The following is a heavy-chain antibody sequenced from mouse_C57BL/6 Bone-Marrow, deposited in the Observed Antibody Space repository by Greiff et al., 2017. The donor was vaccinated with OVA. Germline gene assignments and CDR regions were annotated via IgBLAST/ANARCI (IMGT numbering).Heavy chain of an antibody. V-gene: IGHV14-3*01. D-gene: IGHD2-3*01. CDR1: GFNIKNTY. Sequence: EVKLMESVAELVRPGASVKLSCTASGFNIKNTYMHWVKQRPEQGLEWIGRIDPANGNTKYAPKFQGKATITADTSSNTAYLQLSSLTSEDTAIYYCARRLLRKKVWYFDVWGTGTTVTVSS. CDR3: ARRLLRKKVWYFDV. CDR2: IDPANGNT. J-gene: IGHJ1*03.